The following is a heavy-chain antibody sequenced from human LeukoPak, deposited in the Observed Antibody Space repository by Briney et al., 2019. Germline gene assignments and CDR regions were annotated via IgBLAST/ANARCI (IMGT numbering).Heavy chain of an antibody. D-gene: IGHD1-26*01. Sequence: SETLSLTCAVYGGSFSGYYWSWIRQPPGKGLEWIGEINHSGSTYYNPSLKSRVTISVDRSKNQFSLKLSSVTAADTAVYYCARDGGIGAFDIWGQGTMVTVSS. CDR1: GGSFSGYY. V-gene: IGHV4-34*01. CDR2: INHSGST. J-gene: IGHJ3*02. CDR3: ARDGGIGAFDI.